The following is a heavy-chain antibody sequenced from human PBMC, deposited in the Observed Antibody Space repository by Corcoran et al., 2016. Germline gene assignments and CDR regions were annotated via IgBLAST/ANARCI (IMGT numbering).Heavy chain of an antibody. CDR1: GFTFSSYG. D-gene: IGHD1-1*01. CDR3: ARVGGRGAAFDI. V-gene: IGHV3-30*03. CDR2: ISYDGSNK. J-gene: IGHJ3*02. Sequence: QVQLVESGGGVVQPGRSLRLSCAASGFTFSSYGMHWVRQAPGKGLEWVAVISYDGSNKYYADSVKGRFTISRDNSKNTLYLQMNSLRAEDTAVYYCARVGGRGAAFDIWGQGTMVTVSS.